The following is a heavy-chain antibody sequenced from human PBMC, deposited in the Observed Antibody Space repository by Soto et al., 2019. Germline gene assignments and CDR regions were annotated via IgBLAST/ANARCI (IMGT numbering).Heavy chain of an antibody. J-gene: IGHJ3*02. CDR1: GGSISSSSYY. D-gene: IGHD2-21*02. CDR2: ISSSGGT. V-gene: IGHV4-39*01. CDR3: ARLIPYCGGNCYFVGAFDI. Sequence: KASETLSLTCTVSGGSISSSSYYWAWIRQPPGKGLHWIGSISSSGGTYFNPSLKSRVTISVDTSKNQFSLNLNSLTASDTAVYYCARLIPYCGGNCYFVGAFDIWGQGTMVTVSS.